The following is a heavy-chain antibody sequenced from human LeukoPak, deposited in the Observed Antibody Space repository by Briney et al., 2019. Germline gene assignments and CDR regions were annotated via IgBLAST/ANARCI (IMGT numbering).Heavy chain of an antibody. Sequence: ASVKVSCKASGYTFTGNYMHWVRQAPGQGLEWMGWINPNSGGTNYAQKFQGRVTMTRDTSISTAYMGLSGLRSDDTAVYYCARAANSFLEWSNVDYWGQGTLVTVSS. CDR3: ARAANSFLEWSNVDY. J-gene: IGHJ4*02. CDR2: INPNSGGT. CDR1: GYTFTGNY. D-gene: IGHD3-3*01. V-gene: IGHV1-2*02.